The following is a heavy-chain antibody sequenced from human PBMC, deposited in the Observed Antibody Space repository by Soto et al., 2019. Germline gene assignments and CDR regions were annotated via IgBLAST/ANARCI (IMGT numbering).Heavy chain of an antibody. J-gene: IGHJ4*02. V-gene: IGHV4-31*03. D-gene: IGHD2-2*01. CDR2: IYYSGST. CDR3: AREREDIVVVPAVWYFDY. Sequence: PSETLSLTCTVSGGSISSGGYYWSWIRQHPGKGLEWIGYIYYSGSTYYNPSLKSRVTISVDTSKNQFSLKLSSVTAADTAVYYCAREREDIVVVPAVWYFDYWGQGTLVTVSS. CDR1: GGSISSGGYY.